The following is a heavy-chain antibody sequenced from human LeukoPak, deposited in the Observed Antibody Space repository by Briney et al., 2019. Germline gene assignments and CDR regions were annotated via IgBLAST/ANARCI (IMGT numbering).Heavy chain of an antibody. J-gene: IGHJ4*02. CDR3: AKDRSSNWYYYDY. CDR2: ISGGGGLT. CDR1: RFTFSSYA. V-gene: IGHV3-23*01. Sequence: GGSLRLSCAASRFTFSSYAMNWVRQAPGKGLEWVSGISGGGGLTYYADSVKGRFTISRDTSKNTVYLQMNSLRAEDTAVYYCAKDRSSNWYYYDYWGQGTLVTVSS. D-gene: IGHD6-13*01.